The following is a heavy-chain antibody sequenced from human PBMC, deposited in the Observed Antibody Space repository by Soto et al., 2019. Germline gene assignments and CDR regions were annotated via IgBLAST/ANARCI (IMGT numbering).Heavy chain of an antibody. D-gene: IGHD6-6*01. Sequence: EVQLVESGGGLIQPGGSLRLSCAASGFTVSSNYMSWVRQAPGKGLEWVSVIYGGGSTYYADSVKGRFTISRDNSKNTLYLQMNSLRAEDTAVYYCARYIAARRATLYFDLWGRGTLVTVSS. CDR3: ARYIAARRATLYFDL. V-gene: IGHV3-53*01. J-gene: IGHJ2*01. CDR1: GFTVSSNY. CDR2: IYGGGST.